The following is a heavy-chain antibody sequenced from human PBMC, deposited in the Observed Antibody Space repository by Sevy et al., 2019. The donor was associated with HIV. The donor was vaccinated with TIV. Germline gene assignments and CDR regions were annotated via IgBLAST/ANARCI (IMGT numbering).Heavy chain of an antibody. J-gene: IGHJ6*02. D-gene: IGHD3-3*01. CDR1: GFTFSSYE. CDR2: ISSSGSTI. V-gene: IGHV3-48*03. CDR3: ARDLSSLTIFGVVIMDYYYYGMDV. Sequence: GGSLRLSCVASGFTFSSYEMNWVRQAPGKGLEWVSYISSSGSTIYYADSVKGRFTISRDNAKNSLYLQMNSLRAEDTAVYYCARDLSSLTIFGVVIMDYYYYGMDVWGQGTTVTVSS.